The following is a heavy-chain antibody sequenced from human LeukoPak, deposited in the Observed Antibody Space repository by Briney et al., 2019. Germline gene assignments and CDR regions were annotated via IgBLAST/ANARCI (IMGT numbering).Heavy chain of an antibody. CDR2: ISGYNANT. J-gene: IGHJ3*02. D-gene: IGHD2-21*01. CDR3: AREGRIYYGGGGTAYHALNALDI. V-gene: IGHV1-18*01. CDR1: GHTLTDFG. Sequence: ASVKVSCKTFGHTLTDFGFAWVRQAPGQGLEWMGWISGYNANTKYAPSLQGRLTMTTDTSTSTVSMELRSLRSDDTAVYYCAREGRIYYGGGGTAYHALNALDIWGQGTMVIVSS.